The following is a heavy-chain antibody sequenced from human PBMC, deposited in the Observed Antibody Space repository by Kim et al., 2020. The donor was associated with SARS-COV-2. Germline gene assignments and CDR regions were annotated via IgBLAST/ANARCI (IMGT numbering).Heavy chain of an antibody. D-gene: IGHD3-10*01. V-gene: IGHV4-4*02. CDR2: YYNSGSN. CDR1: GGSISSSNW. J-gene: IGHJ6*01. Sequence: SETLSLTCAVSGGSISSSNWWCRVRQPPGKGLGWIWVYYNSGSNNNNSSIKRRAIIAVKTTKQQSLLMMSLATAAATAEYYCAREPSSGSGYY. CDR3: AREPSSGSGYY.